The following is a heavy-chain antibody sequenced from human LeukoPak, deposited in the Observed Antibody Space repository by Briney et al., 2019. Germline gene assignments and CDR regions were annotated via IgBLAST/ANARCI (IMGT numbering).Heavy chain of an antibody. J-gene: IGHJ4*02. CDR3: AKDTGIAVAGTEFDY. V-gene: IGHV3-9*01. Sequence: GRSLRLSCAASGFTFDDYAMHWVRQAPGKGLEWVSGISWNSGSIGYADSVKGRFTISRDNAKNSLYLQMNGLRAEDTALYYCAKDTGIAVAGTEFDYWGQGTLVTVSS. CDR2: ISWNSGSI. D-gene: IGHD6-19*01. CDR1: GFTFDDYA.